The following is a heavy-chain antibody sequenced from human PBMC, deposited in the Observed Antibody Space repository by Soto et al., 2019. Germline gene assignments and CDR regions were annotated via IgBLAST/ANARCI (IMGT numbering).Heavy chain of an antibody. D-gene: IGHD3-16*01. V-gene: IGHV3-23*01. CDR2: ISGSGGST. CDR3: VLGVPTGPLEY. Sequence: EVQLLESGGGLVEPGGSLRLSCVASGFTFSNYAMNWVRQAPGKGLEWVSAISGSGGSTYYADSVRGRFTISRDNSKNSLFLQINRRSAEDTAVYCLVLGVPTGPLEYWGQGALVTVSS. CDR1: GFTFSNYA. J-gene: IGHJ4*02.